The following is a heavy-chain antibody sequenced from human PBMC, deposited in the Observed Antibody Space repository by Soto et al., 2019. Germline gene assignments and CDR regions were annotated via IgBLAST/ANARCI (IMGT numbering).Heavy chain of an antibody. CDR3: VRDHHDFASDYHYYHMDV. D-gene: IGHD3-3*01. J-gene: IGHJ6*03. Sequence: QAQLVQSGAEMKKPGASVKVSCKASGYTLSNYVISWVRQAPGQGLEWMGWSSTYNGNTKYAKKFQGRVTMTTDTSTRTAYMELRSLRSDDTAVYYCVRDHHDFASDYHYYHMDVWGKGTPVTVSS. V-gene: IGHV1-18*01. CDR1: GYTLSNYV. CDR2: SSTYNGNT.